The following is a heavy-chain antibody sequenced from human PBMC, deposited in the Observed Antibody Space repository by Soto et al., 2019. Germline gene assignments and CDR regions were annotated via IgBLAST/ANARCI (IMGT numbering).Heavy chain of an antibody. V-gene: IGHV4-39*01. CDR3: AKTLPYYDILTGPPGITY. CDR1: GGSISSSSYY. D-gene: IGHD3-9*01. Sequence: SETLSLTCTVSGGSISSSSYYWGWIRQPPGKGLEWIGSIYYSGSTYYNPSLKSRVTISVDTSKNQFSLKLSSVTAADTAVYYCAKTLPYYDILTGPPGITYWGQGTLVTVSS. CDR2: IYYSGST. J-gene: IGHJ4*02.